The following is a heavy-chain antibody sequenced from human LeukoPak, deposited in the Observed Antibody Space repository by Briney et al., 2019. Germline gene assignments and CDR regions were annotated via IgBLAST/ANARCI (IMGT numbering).Heavy chain of an antibody. D-gene: IGHD1-14*01. Sequence: SETLSLTCTVSGGSISSSSYYWGWIRQPPGKGLEWIVEINHSGSTNYNPSLKSRVTISVDTSKNQFSLKLSSVTAADTAVYYCARVNPESNWNHGVDYYYGMDVWGQGTTVTVSS. CDR2: INHSGST. CDR1: GGSISSSSYY. CDR3: ARVNPESNWNHGVDYYYGMDV. V-gene: IGHV4-39*07. J-gene: IGHJ6*02.